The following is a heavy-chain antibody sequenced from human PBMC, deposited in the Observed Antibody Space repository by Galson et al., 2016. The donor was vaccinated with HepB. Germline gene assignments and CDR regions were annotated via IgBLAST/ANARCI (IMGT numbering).Heavy chain of an antibody. D-gene: IGHD1-26*01. CDR1: GFSFRSYG. J-gene: IGHJ4*02. CDR3: ARGGNYGYT. Sequence: SLRLSCAASGFSFRSYGMHWVRQAPGKGLEWVAVISYDGSNKFYSDSLKGRVTISRDNSKNTLYLQMNSLRVEDTAVYYCARGGNYGYTWGLGTLVTVSS. V-gene: IGHV3-30*03. CDR2: ISYDGSNK.